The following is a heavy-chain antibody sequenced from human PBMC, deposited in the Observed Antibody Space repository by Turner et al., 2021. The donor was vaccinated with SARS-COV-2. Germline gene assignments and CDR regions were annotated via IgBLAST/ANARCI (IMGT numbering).Heavy chain of an antibody. J-gene: IGHJ5*01. CDR3: AKDGYDGIYCSGGSCYSGWFDS. Sequence: VQLLESGGGLVQPGGFLRLSCAASGFTFSCYAMSWVRQAPGKGLEWVSASSGSSGSTYYADSVKGRFTISRDNSKNTLYLQMNSLRAEDTAVYYCAKDGYDGIYCSGGSCYSGWFDSWGQGTLVTVSS. V-gene: IGHV3-23*01. CDR1: GFTFSCYA. CDR2: SSGSSGST. D-gene: IGHD2-15*01.